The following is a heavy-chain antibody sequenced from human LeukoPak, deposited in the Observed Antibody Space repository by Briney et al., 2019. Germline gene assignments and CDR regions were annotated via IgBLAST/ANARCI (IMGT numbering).Heavy chain of an antibody. Sequence: PSETLSLTCTVSGGSISSYYWSGIRQPPGKGLEWIGYIYYSGSTNYNPSLKSRVTISVDTSKNQFSLKLSSVTAADTAVYYCARGSGSKDYWGQGTLVTVSS. J-gene: IGHJ4*02. CDR3: ARGSGSKDY. CDR2: IYYSGST. CDR1: GGSISSYY. V-gene: IGHV4-59*01. D-gene: IGHD1-26*01.